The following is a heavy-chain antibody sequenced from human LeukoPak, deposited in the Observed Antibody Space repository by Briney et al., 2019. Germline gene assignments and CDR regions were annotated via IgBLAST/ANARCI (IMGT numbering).Heavy chain of an antibody. CDR3: AREAVPYDYVWGSYRYAGYYFDY. CDR1: GFTFSSYS. Sequence: GGSLRLSCAASGFTFSSYSMNWVRQAPGKGLEWVSYISSSSSTIYYADSVKGRFTISRDNAKNSLYLQMNSLRDEDTAVYYCAREAVPYDYVWGSYRYAGYYFDYWGQGTLVTVSS. D-gene: IGHD3-16*02. V-gene: IGHV3-48*02. J-gene: IGHJ4*02. CDR2: ISSSSSTI.